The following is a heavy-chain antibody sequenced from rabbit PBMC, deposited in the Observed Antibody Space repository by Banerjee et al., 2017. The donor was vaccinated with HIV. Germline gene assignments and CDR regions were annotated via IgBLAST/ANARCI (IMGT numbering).Heavy chain of an antibody. D-gene: IGHD4-1*01. J-gene: IGHJ4*01. CDR3: ARDLAGVIGWNFNL. Sequence: QEQLEESGGGLVKPEGSLTLSCTAFGFTLTTYWMCWVRQAPGKGLEWIACIYTGNSGSTFYASWAKGRFTITKTSSTTVTLQMTSLTAADTATYFCARDLAGVIGWNFNLWGQGTLVTVS. CDR2: IYTGNSGST. V-gene: IGHV1S45*01. CDR1: GFTLTTYW.